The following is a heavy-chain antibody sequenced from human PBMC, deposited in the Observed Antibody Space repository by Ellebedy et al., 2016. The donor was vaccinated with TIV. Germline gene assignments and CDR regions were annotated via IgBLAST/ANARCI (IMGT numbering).Heavy chain of an antibody. CDR1: GFTFSSYA. CDR2: ISYDGSNK. Sequence: GGSLRLXXAASGFTFSSYAMHWVRQAPGKGLEWVAVISYDGSNKYYADSVKGRFTISRDNSKNTLYLQMNSLRAEDTAVYYCARDRNWDAFDIWGQGTMVTVSS. J-gene: IGHJ3*02. CDR3: ARDRNWDAFDI. V-gene: IGHV3-30-3*01. D-gene: IGHD1-1*01.